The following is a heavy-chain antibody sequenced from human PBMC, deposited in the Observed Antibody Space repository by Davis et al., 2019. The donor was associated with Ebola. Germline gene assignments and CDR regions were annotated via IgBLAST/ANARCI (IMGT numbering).Heavy chain of an antibody. D-gene: IGHD3-10*01. CDR2: ISGSGGST. V-gene: IGHV3-23*01. CDR1: GFTFNTFW. Sequence: PGGSLRLSCAASGFTFNTFWMNWVRQAPGKGLEWVSAISGSGGSTYYADSVKGRFTISRDNSQNTLYLQMTSLRDDDTAVYYCAKDDQLLWARGIDYWGQGTLVTVPS. CDR3: AKDDQLLWARGIDY. J-gene: IGHJ4*02.